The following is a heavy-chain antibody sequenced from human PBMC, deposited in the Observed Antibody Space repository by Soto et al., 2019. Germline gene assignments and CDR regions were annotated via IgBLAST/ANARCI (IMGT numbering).Heavy chain of an antibody. D-gene: IGHD7-27*01. CDR2: INSDGSST. V-gene: IGHV3-74*01. Sequence: EVQLVESGGGLVQPGGSLRLSCAASGFTFSSYWMHWVRQAPGKGLVWVSRINSDGSSTSYADSVKGRFTISRDNAKNRLDRQVNSLRAEDTAVYYGAREGPGDSSWGWGQGTLVTVSS. CDR1: GFTFSSYW. CDR3: AREGPGDSSWG. J-gene: IGHJ4*02.